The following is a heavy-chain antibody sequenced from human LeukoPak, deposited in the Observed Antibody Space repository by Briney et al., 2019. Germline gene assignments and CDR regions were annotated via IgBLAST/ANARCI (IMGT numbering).Heavy chain of an antibody. J-gene: IGHJ4*02. Sequence: GGSLRLSCAASGFTFTTYAMSWVRQAPGKGLEWVSTISGSGGSTYYADSVKGRFTISRDNSKNTLYLQMNSLRAEDTAVYYCAKGPTSGNYYDSSGYYPHFDYWGQGTLVTVSS. V-gene: IGHV3-23*01. D-gene: IGHD3-22*01. CDR3: AKGPTSGNYYDSSGYYPHFDY. CDR1: GFTFTTYA. CDR2: ISGSGGST.